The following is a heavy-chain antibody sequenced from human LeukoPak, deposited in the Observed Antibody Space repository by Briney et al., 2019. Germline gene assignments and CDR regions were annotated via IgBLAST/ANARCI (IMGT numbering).Heavy chain of an antibody. V-gene: IGHV1-69*05. CDR2: IIPIFGTA. Sequence: ASVKVSCKDSGGTFSSYAISWVRQAPGQGLEWMGRIIPIFGTANYAQKFQGRVTINTDESTSTAYMELSSLRSEDTAVYYCARDGLTFGGVIVYWGQGTLVTVSS. CDR1: GGTFSSYA. J-gene: IGHJ4*02. D-gene: IGHD3-16*02. CDR3: ARDGLTFGGVIVY.